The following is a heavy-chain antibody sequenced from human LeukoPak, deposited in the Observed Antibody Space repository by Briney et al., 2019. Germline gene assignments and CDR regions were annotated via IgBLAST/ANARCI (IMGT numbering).Heavy chain of an antibody. Sequence: ASVKVSCKASGYTFTDYYMHWARQAPGQGFEWMGWINPNDGDTYYAQKFQGRVTMTRDTSISTAHVEVSRLRSDDTAVYYCARANFLYCSSTSCLFDYWGQGTLVTVSS. D-gene: IGHD2-2*01. CDR1: GYTFTDYY. J-gene: IGHJ4*02. V-gene: IGHV1-2*02. CDR2: INPNDGDT. CDR3: ARANFLYCSSTSCLFDY.